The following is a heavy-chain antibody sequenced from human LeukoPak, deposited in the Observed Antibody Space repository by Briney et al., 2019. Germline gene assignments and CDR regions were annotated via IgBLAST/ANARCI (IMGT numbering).Heavy chain of an antibody. CDR1: GGSISSDF. Sequence: PSDTLSLTCTVSGGSISSDFWSWIRQSPGKGLEWIGYIHYSGRTNYNPSLKSRVTISVDTSKNQFSLRLSSVTAADTAVYYCARDRPLGTGDVFDIWGQGTMVTVSS. V-gene: IGHV4-59*01. D-gene: IGHD1-14*01. CDR2: IHYSGRT. CDR3: ARDRPLGTGDVFDI. J-gene: IGHJ3*02.